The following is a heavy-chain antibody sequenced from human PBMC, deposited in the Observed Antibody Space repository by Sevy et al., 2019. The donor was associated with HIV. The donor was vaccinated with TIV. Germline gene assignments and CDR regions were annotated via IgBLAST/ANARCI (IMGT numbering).Heavy chain of an antibody. Sequence: SETLSLTCTVSGGSITNYYWGWIRQPPGMRLEWTGYIHSSGNTNSNPSLKSRVTISVDTSKNQFSLNLNSVTAADTAVYYCARYMGSGTSFDYWGQGTLVTVSS. CDR3: ARYMGSGTSFDY. V-gene: IGHV4-59*13. CDR2: IHSSGNT. CDR1: GGSITNYY. J-gene: IGHJ4*02. D-gene: IGHD6-13*01.